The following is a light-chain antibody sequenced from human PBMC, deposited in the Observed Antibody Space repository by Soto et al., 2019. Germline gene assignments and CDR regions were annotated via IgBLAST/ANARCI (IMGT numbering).Light chain of an antibody. V-gene: IGKV1-39*01. CDR3: QQYYSYPPIT. CDR2: AAS. CDR1: QSISSY. J-gene: IGKJ5*01. Sequence: DIHMTQSPSPLSASVGCRVTLTRRASQSISSYLNWYQQKPGKAPKLLIYAASTLQSGVPSRFSGSGSGTDFTLTISCLQSEDFATYYCQQYYSYPPITFGQGTRLEIK.